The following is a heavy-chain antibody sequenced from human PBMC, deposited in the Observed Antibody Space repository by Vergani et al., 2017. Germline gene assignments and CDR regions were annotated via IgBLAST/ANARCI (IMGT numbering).Heavy chain of an antibody. D-gene: IGHD3-16*01. CDR1: GFTFSSYA. V-gene: IGHV3-23*04. Sequence: VQLVESGGGLVQPGGSLRLSCAASGFTFSSYAMSWVRQAPGKGLEWVSAISGSGGSTYYADSVKGRFTISRDNSKNTLYLQMNSLRAEDTAVYYCAKDPGDAKYYYYYMDVWGKGTTVTVSS. CDR3: AKDPGDAKYYYYYMDV. CDR2: ISGSGGST. J-gene: IGHJ6*03.